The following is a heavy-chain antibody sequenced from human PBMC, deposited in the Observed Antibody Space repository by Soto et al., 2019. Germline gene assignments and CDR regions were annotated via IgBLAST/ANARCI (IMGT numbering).Heavy chain of an antibody. J-gene: IGHJ5*02. CDR3: VRRHVSATGIDWFDP. D-gene: IGHD6-13*01. CDR2: LNAANGDT. CDR1: GYTFTSYG. V-gene: IGHV1-3*01. Sequence: GASVKVSFKASGYTFTSYGIHWLRQAPGQRLEWMGWLNAANGDTKYSPKFQGRVTITRDTSASTAYMELSSLRSEDTAVYYCVRRHVSATGIDWFDPWGQGTLVTVSS.